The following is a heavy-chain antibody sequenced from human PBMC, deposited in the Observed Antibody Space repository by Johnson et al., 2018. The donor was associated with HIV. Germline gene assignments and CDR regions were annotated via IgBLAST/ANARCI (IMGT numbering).Heavy chain of an antibody. D-gene: IGHD3-16*01. V-gene: IGHV3-13*01. J-gene: IGHJ3*02. Sequence: VQLVESGGGVVQPGRSLRLSCAASGFTFSSYDMHWVRQATGKGLEWVSAIGTAGDTYYPGSVQGRFTISRENAKNSLYLQMNSLRGGDTAVYYCARGGAHDAFDIWGQGTMVTVSS. CDR3: ARGGAHDAFDI. CDR1: GFTFSSYD. CDR2: IGTAGDT.